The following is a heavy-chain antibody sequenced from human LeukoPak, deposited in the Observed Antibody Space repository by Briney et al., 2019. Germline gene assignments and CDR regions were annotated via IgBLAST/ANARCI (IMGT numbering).Heavy chain of an antibody. CDR2: IYYSGST. J-gene: IGHJ4*02. Sequence: SETLSLTCTVSGGSISSYYWSWIRQPPGKGLEWIGYIYYSGSTNYNPSLKSRVTISVDTSKNQFSLKLTSVTAADTAVYYCARIEGDNSLDYWGQGTLVTVSS. CDR3: ARIEGDNSLDY. CDR1: GGSISSYY. D-gene: IGHD3-16*01. V-gene: IGHV4-59*01.